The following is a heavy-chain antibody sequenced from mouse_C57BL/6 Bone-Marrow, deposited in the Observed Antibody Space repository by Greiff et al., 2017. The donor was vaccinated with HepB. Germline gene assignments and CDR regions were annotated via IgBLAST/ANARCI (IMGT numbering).Heavy chain of an antibody. V-gene: IGHV1-81*01. D-gene: IGHD1-1*01. J-gene: IGHJ3*01. CDR3: ARDPPYYYGSSPFAY. CDR2: IYPRSGNT. CDR1: GYTFTSYG. Sequence: QVQLQQSGAELARPGASVKLSCKASGYTFTSYGISWVKQRTGQGLEWIGEIYPRSGNTYYNEKFKGKATLTADKSSSTAYMELRSLTSEDSAVYFCARDPPYYYGSSPFAYWGQGTLVTGSA.